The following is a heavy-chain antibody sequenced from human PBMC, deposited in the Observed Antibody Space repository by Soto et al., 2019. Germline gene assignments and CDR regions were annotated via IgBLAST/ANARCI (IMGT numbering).Heavy chain of an antibody. Sequence: GGSLRHSCAASGCTFSNYAMSLVRQATGKGLEWVSTFSSGGGGTYYAGSVKGRFTISRDNSKNTLSLQMNSLRAEDTAVYYCTKANRYCSGANCFTFDYWGLGTLVTVSS. CDR1: GCTFSNYA. D-gene: IGHD2-15*01. CDR3: TKANRYCSGANCFTFDY. J-gene: IGHJ4*02. V-gene: IGHV3-23*01. CDR2: FSSGGGGT.